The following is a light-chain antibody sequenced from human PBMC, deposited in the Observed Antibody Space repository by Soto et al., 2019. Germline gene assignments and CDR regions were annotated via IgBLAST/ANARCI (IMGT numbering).Light chain of an antibody. CDR3: QQRSNWPPDLT. CDR1: QSVSSY. CDR2: DAS. Sequence: EIVLTQSPATLSLSPGERSTLSCRASQSVSSYLAWYQQKPGQAPRLLIYDASNRATGIPARFSGSGSGTDFALTIISLEPEDFAVYYCQQRSNWPPDLTFGGGTKVEIK. J-gene: IGKJ4*01. V-gene: IGKV3-11*01.